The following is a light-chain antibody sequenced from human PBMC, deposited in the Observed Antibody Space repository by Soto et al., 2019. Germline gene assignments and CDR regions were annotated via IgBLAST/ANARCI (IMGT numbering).Light chain of an antibody. V-gene: IGLV4-69*01. J-gene: IGLJ2*01. Sequence: QSVLTQSPSASASLGASVKLTCTLSSGHSSYAIAWHQQQPEKGPRYLMTLNRDGSHSKGDGIPDRFSGSSSGAERYLTISSLQSEDEADYYCQTWGTGIRVFGGGTKVTVL. CDR1: SGHSSYA. CDR2: LNRDGSH. CDR3: QTWGTGIRV.